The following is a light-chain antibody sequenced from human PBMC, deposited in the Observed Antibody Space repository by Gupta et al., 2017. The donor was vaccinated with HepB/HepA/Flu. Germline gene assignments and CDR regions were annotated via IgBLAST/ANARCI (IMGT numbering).Light chain of an antibody. CDR2: GAS. V-gene: IGKV3-20*01. Sequence: EIVLTQSPGTLSLSPGERATLSCRASQSVSSSYLAWYQQKPGQAPRLLIYGASSRATGIPDRFSGSGSGTDFTLTSSRLEPEDFAVYYWQQYGRVITFGQGTRLEIK. CDR3: QQYGRVIT. J-gene: IGKJ5*01. CDR1: QSVSSSY.